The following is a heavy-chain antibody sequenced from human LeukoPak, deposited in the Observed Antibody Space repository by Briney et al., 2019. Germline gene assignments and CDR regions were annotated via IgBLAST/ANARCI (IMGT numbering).Heavy chain of an antibody. J-gene: IGHJ4*02. CDR3: VRALGYCSSGSCYYYDY. CDR2: IYPGDSET. Sequence: GESLKISCKGAGYRFSSYWIGWVRQMPGKGLEWMGIIYPGDSETRYSPSFQGQVTISADKSISTAYLQWSSLKASNTAMYYCVRALGYCSSGSCYYYDYWGQGTLVTVSS. D-gene: IGHD2-15*01. V-gene: IGHV5-51*01. CDR1: GYRFSSYW.